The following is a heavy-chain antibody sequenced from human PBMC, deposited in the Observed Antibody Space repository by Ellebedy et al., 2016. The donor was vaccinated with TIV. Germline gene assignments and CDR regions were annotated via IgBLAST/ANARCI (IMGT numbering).Heavy chain of an antibody. CDR2: IHHSGGT. CDR3: ARLGYCSSNWCLSDY. J-gene: IGHJ4*02. CDR1: GGSIRGYY. Sequence: MPGGSLRLSCTVSGGSIRGYYWDWVRQPPGKALEWIGHIHHSGGTNYNPSLESRVTISVDTSKNQLSLKLSSVTAADAAVYYCARLGYCSSNWCLSDYWGQGTLVTVSS. V-gene: IGHV4-59*08. D-gene: IGHD2-2*01.